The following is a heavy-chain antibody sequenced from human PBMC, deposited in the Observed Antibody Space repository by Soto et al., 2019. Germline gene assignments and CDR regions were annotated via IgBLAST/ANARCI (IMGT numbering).Heavy chain of an antibody. J-gene: IGHJ4*02. V-gene: IGHV4-59*01. CDR3: ARDAVGATHFDY. Sequence: SETLSLTCTVDSISTYYWNWIRQPPGKGLEWIGYIYYMGRTNYNSSLKSRVTISIDTSKNQFSLKLSSVTAADTAIYYCARDAVGATHFDYWGQGAPVTVS. CDR1: SISTYY. D-gene: IGHD1-26*01. CDR2: IYYMGRT.